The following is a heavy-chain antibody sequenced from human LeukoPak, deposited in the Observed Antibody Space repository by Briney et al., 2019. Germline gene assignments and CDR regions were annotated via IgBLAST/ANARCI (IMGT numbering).Heavy chain of an antibody. Sequence: GGSLRLSCAVSGFTFTGYWMSWVRQAPGEGLEWVSVIYSGGSTYYADSVKGRFTISRDNSKNTLYLQMNSLRAEDTAVYYCARKVGANFDYWGQGTLVTVSS. V-gene: IGHV3-53*01. CDR3: ARKVGANFDY. J-gene: IGHJ4*02. D-gene: IGHD1-26*01. CDR2: IYSGGST. CDR1: GFTFTGYW.